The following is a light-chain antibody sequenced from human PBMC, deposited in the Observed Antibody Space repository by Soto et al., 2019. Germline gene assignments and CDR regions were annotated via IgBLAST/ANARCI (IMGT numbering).Light chain of an antibody. Sequence: QSVLTQPRSVSGSRGQTVTISCTGSSSDIGAYNFVSWYQQFAGQAPKLLLFAVRKRLAGVPARFSASNSGKTASLTISGLEAEDEADYYCCSYAGSTVFDVFGTGTKLTVL. CDR3: CSYAGSTVFDV. V-gene: IGLV2-11*01. CDR1: SSDIGAYNF. CDR2: AVR. J-gene: IGLJ1*01.